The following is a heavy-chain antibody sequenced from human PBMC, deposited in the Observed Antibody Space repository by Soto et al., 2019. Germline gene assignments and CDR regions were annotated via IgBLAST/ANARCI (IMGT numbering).Heavy chain of an antibody. J-gene: IGHJ6*02. CDR3: AADPALRFLEWFQRVMDV. Sequence: GASVKVSCKASGFTFTSSAVQWVRQARGQRLEWIGWIVVGSGNTNYAQKFQERVTITRDMSTSTAYMELSSLRSEDTAVYYCAADPALRFLEWFQRVMDVWGQGTTVT. D-gene: IGHD3-3*01. CDR1: GFTFTSSA. V-gene: IGHV1-58*01. CDR2: IVVGSGNT.